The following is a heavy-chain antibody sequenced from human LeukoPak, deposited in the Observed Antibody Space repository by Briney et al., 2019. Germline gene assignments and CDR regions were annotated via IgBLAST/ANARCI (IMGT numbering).Heavy chain of an antibody. J-gene: IGHJ4*02. V-gene: IGHV1-18*01. CDR1: GYTFTSYG. Sequence: GASVKVSCKASGYTFTSYGISWVRQAPGQGLEWMGWISAYNGNTNYAQKLQGRVTMTTDTSTSTAYMELRSLRSEDTAVYYCAKDLIAYCTGDCPKYFDYWGQGARVTVSS. D-gene: IGHD2-21*02. CDR2: ISAYNGNT. CDR3: AKDLIAYCTGDCPKYFDY.